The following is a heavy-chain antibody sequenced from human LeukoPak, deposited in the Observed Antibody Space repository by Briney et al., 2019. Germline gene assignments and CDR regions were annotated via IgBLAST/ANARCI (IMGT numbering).Heavy chain of an antibody. J-gene: IGHJ6*03. CDR3: AREGGDGDYYYYMDV. Sequence: GGSLRLSCAASGFTFSDYYMSWVRQAPGKGLEWVSIISRVSTYIYYADSVKGRFTVSRDNAKSSLYLQMTSLRAEDTAVYFCAREGGDGDYYYYMDVWGKGTTVTVSS. CDR1: GFTFSDYY. V-gene: IGHV3-11*06. D-gene: IGHD2-21*02. CDR2: ISRVSTYI.